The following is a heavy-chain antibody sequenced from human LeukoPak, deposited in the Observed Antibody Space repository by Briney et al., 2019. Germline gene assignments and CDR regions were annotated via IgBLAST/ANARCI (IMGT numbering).Heavy chain of an antibody. CDR2: IKQDGSEK. D-gene: IGHD1-1*01. CDR1: GFTFSSYW. Sequence: GGYLTLSCAASGFTFSSYWMSWVRQAPGKGLEWVANIKQDGSEKYYVDSVKGPFTISRDNATNSLYLQMYRLRAEDTAVYYCARKVSGNWPRPIDYWGQGTLVTVSS. CDR3: ARKVSGNWPRPIDY. J-gene: IGHJ4*02. V-gene: IGHV3-7*01.